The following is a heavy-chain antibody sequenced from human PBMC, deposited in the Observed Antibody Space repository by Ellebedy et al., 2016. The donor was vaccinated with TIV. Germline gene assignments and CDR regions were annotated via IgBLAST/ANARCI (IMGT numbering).Heavy chain of an antibody. D-gene: IGHD4-17*01. CDR3: ARPLRSTVTTSIYFDY. J-gene: IGHJ4*02. V-gene: IGHV4-39*01. CDR2: IYYSGSP. CDR1: GGSISSSSYF. Sequence: SETLSLXXTVSGGSISSSSYFWGWIPQPPGKGLEWIGIIYYSGSPYYNPSLNSRVSISVDTSKNQFSLNLSSVTAADTAVYYCARPLRSTVTTSIYFDYWGQGTLVTVSS.